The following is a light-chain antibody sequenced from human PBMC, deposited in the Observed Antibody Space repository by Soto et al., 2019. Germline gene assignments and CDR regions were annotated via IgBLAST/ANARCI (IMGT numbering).Light chain of an antibody. V-gene: IGKV3-20*01. CDR1: QNVGSAY. CDR2: GTS. CDR3: QPYGTSPWT. Sequence: EIVLTQSPATLSLSPGERAALSCRASQNVGSAYLAWYQQKSGQAPRLLIYGTSGRAAGVPDRFSGSGSGTDFTLTINRLDPEDFAVYYCQPYGTSPWTFGQGTKVEIK. J-gene: IGKJ1*01.